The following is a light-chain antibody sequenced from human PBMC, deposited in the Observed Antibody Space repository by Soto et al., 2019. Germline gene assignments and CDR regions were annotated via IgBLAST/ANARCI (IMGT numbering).Light chain of an antibody. V-gene: IGKV3-20*01. CDR3: QQYGSSPWT. Sequence: EIALTQSPGTLSLSPGERATLSCRASQSVASNYLAWHQQKPGQAPRLLIYGASSRATGVPDRFSGSGSGTDFTLTIRRLETEDFAVYYCQQYGSSPWTFGQGTKVEIK. CDR1: QSVASNY. J-gene: IGKJ1*01. CDR2: GAS.